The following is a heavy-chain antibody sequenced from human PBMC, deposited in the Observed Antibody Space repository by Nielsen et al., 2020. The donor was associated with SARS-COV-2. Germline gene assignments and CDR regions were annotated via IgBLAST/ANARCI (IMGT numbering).Heavy chain of an antibody. D-gene: IGHD5-24*01. J-gene: IGHJ5*02. Sequence: ASVKVSCKASGYTFTGYYMHWVRQAPGQGLEWMGRINPNSGGTNYAQKFQGRVTMTRDTSISTAYMELSRLRSDDTAVYYCARARRMATPGRNWFDPWGQGTLVTVSS. V-gene: IGHV1-2*06. CDR3: ARARRMATPGRNWFDP. CDR1: GYTFTGYY. CDR2: INPNSGGT.